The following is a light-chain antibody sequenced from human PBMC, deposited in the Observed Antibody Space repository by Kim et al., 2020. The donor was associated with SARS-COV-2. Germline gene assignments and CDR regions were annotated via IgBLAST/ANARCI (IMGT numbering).Light chain of an antibody. V-gene: IGKV3-11*01. Sequence: PPGERATLSCRASQSIGNYLAWYQQRPGQAPRLLIYAASGRATSVPDRFSGSGSGTEFSLTVSSLEPEDFAFYYCQQHDNWPLTFGEGTKVDIK. CDR3: QQHDNWPLT. CDR1: QSIGNY. J-gene: IGKJ4*01. CDR2: AAS.